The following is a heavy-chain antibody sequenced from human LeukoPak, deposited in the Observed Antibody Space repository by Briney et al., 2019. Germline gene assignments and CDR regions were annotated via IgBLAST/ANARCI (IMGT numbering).Heavy chain of an antibody. J-gene: IGHJ6*02. D-gene: IGHD3-3*01. CDR1: GASISSYY. CDR3: ARESPYYVFWRVYFTHYPFVMDV. Sequence: PSETLSLTCIVSGASISSYYWSWIRQPPGKGLEWIGYIYYSGSTNYNPSLKSRVTISVDTSKNQFSLKLSSVTAADTAVYYCARESPYYVFWRVYFTHYPFVMDVWGQGTTVTVSS. V-gene: IGHV4-59*01. CDR2: IYYSGST.